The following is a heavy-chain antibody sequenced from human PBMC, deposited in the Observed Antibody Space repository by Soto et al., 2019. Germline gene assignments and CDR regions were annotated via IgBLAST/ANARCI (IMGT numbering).Heavy chain of an antibody. D-gene: IGHD1-26*01. CDR2: IWYDGSKK. Sequence: QVQLVESGGGVVQPGRSLRLSCAASGFTFSSYGMHWVRQAPGKGLEWVAVIWYDGSKKYYADSVKGRFTISRDNYKNTLYLQMNSLRAEDTAVYYCARDSLGAMDYWGQGTLVTVSS. CDR1: GFTFSSYG. J-gene: IGHJ4*02. CDR3: ARDSLGAMDY. V-gene: IGHV3-33*01.